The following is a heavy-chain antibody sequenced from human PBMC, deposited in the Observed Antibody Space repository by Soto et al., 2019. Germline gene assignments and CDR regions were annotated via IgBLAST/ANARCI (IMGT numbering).Heavy chain of an antibody. CDR2: INAGNGNT. CDR1: GYTFTSYA. Sequence: ASVKVSFKASGYTFTSYAMHWLRQAPGQRLEWMGWINAGNGNTKYSQKFQGRVTITRDTSASTAYMELSSLRSEDTAVYYCARDFLSRVTYYYDSSGPGLDYWGQGTLVTVSS. V-gene: IGHV1-3*01. J-gene: IGHJ4*02. D-gene: IGHD3-22*01. CDR3: ARDFLSRVTYYYDSSGPGLDY.